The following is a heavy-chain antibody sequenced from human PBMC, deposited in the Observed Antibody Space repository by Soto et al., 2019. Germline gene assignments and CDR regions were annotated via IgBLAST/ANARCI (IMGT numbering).Heavy chain of an antibody. CDR3: ARPRDSGDYWGS. Sequence: PGESLKISCEGSGYSFTRYWIGWVRQMPGRVLEWMGIIYPGDSDTRYSPSFQGQVTISADKSISTAYLQWNSLKASDSAMYYCARPRDSGDYWGSWGQGTLVTVSS. J-gene: IGHJ5*02. V-gene: IGHV5-51*01. CDR1: GYSFTRYW. CDR2: IYPGDSDT. D-gene: IGHD3-22*01.